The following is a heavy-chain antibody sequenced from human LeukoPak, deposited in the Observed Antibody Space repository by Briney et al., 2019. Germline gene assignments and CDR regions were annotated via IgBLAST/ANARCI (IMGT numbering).Heavy chain of an antibody. CDR2: IYYDGSNK. J-gene: IGHJ4*02. D-gene: IGHD3-10*01. Sequence: GESLRLSCAASGFTFSSYGMHWVRQAPGKGLEWVAVIYYDGSNKYYADSVKGRFTISRDNSKNTLYLQMNSLRAEDTAVYYCAKDRTHYGSGSYFFDYWGQGTLVTVS. CDR1: GFTFSSYG. V-gene: IGHV3-30*18. CDR3: AKDRTHYGSGSYFFDY.